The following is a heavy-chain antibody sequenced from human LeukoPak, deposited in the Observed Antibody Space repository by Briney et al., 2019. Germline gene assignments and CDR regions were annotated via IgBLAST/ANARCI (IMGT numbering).Heavy chain of an antibody. J-gene: IGHJ5*02. CDR2: INPNSGGT. CDR1: GYTFTGYY. CDR3: ARGVVVVPAAKPFNWFDP. Sequence: ASVKVSCKASGYTFTGYYMHWVRQAPGQGLEWMGWINPNSGGTNYAQKFQGRVTMTRDTSISTAYMELSRLRSDDTAVYYCARGVVVVPAAKPFNWFDPWGQGTLVTVSS. V-gene: IGHV1-2*02. D-gene: IGHD2-2*02.